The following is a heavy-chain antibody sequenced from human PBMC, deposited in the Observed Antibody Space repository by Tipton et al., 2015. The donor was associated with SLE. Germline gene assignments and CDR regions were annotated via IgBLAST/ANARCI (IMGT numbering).Heavy chain of an antibody. V-gene: IGHV3-43D*03. CDR3: AKDGSSWYYYYYGMDV. J-gene: IGHJ6*02. D-gene: IGHD6-13*01. CDR2: ISWDGGST. Sequence: SLRLSCAASGLTFSSYAMSWVRQAPGKGLEWVSLISWDGGSTYYADSVKGRFTISRDNSKNSLYLQMNSLRAEDTALYYCAKDGSSWYYYYYGMDVWGQGTTVTVSS. CDR1: GLTFSSYA.